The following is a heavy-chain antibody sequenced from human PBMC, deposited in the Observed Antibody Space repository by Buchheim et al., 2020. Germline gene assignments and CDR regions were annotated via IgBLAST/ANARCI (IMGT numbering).Heavy chain of an antibody. CDR3: ARGGGRPTVVTRRCYFDY. CDR2: INHSGST. Sequence: QVQLQQWGAGLLKPSETLSLTCAVYGGSFSGYYWSWIRQPPGKGLEWIGEINHSGSTNYNPSLKSRVTISVDTSKNQFSLMLSSVTAADTAVYYCARGGGRPTVVTRRCYFDYWGQGTL. V-gene: IGHV4-34*01. J-gene: IGHJ4*02. CDR1: GGSFSGYY. D-gene: IGHD4-23*01.